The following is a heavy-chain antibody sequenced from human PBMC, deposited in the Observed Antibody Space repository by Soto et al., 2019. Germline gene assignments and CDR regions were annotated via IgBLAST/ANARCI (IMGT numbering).Heavy chain of an antibody. V-gene: IGHV3-23*01. Sequence: EVQLLESGGGLVQPGGSLRLSCAASGFTFSRYAMSWVRQAPGKGLEWVSAISGSGGSTYYADSVKGRFTISRDNSKNTLYLQMNSLRAEDTAVYYCAKKGSGYDYYYYYYYYMDVWGKGTTVTVSS. CDR3: AKKGSGYDYYYYYYYYMDV. CDR2: ISGSGGST. D-gene: IGHD5-12*01. CDR1: GFTFSRYA. J-gene: IGHJ6*03.